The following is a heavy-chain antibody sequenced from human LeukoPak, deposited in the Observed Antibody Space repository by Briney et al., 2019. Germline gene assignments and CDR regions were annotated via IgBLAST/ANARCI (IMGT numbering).Heavy chain of an antibody. CDR3: ARVGGDILTGYWGGYYYYYYMDV. CDR1: GFTFSNYW. CDR2: INSDGINT. D-gene: IGHD3-9*01. V-gene: IGHV3-74*01. Sequence: GGSLTLSCAASGFTFSNYWMHWVRQAPGKGLVWVSRINSDGINTSYADSVKGRFTISRDNAKNSLYLQMNSLRAEDTAVYYCARVGGDILTGYWGGYYYYYYMDVWGKGTTVTISS. J-gene: IGHJ6*03.